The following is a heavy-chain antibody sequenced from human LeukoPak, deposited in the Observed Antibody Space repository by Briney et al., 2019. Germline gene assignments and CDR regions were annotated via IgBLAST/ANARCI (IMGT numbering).Heavy chain of an antibody. V-gene: IGHV3-23*01. Sequence: GGSLRLSCAASGFTFSSYAMSWVRQAPGKGLEWVSAISGSAGNTYYTDSVKGRFIISRDNSKNTLSLQMNSLRGEDTAVYYCARGCFYDRSPYCPFDYWGQGTLVTVSS. CDR2: ISGSAGNT. CDR1: GFTFSSYA. CDR3: ARGCFYDRSPYCPFDY. J-gene: IGHJ4*02. D-gene: IGHD3-22*01.